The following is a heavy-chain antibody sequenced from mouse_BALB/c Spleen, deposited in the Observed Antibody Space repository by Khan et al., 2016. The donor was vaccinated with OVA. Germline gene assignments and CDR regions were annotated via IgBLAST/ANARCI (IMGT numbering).Heavy chain of an antibody. V-gene: IGHV1-20*02. CDR2: INPHIGET. D-gene: IGHD1-1*01. Sequence: VQLKQSGPELVRPGASVKISCKASGYSFTGYFMNWVMQSHGKSIEWIGRINPHIGETFYNQRFKDKATLTVDESSSTAHMELRSLASEDSAAYYCTRIYRSDFDYWGQGTTLTVSS. CDR1: GYSFTGYF. J-gene: IGHJ2*01. CDR3: TRIYRSDFDY.